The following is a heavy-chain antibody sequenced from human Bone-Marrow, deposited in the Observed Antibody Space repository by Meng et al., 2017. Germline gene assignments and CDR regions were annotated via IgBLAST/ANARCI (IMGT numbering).Heavy chain of an antibody. V-gene: IGHV1-2*06. CDR2: INPNSGGT. CDR3: ARDPYSSGWYSFDY. Sequence: ASVTVSCKASGYTFTGYYMHWVRQAPGQGLEWMGRINPNSGGTNYAQKFQGRVTMTRDTSISTAYMELSRLRSDDTAVYYCARDPYSSGWYSFDYWGQGTLVTVSS. D-gene: IGHD6-19*01. CDR1: GYTFTGYY. J-gene: IGHJ4*02.